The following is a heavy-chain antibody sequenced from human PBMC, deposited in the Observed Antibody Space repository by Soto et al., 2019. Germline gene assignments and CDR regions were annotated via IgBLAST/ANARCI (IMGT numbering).Heavy chain of an antibody. CDR1: GFTFSTYT. V-gene: IGHV3-23*01. D-gene: IGHD6-19*01. J-gene: IGHJ4*02. CDR2: ISSSGGNT. CDR3: AARKYSSGWYNN. Sequence: EVQLLESGGGLVQPGGSLRLSCAASGFTFSTYTMSWVRQAPGKGLEWVSAISSSGGNTYYADSVKGRFTISRDNSKNTLYLQLNSLRADDTAVYYCAARKYSSGWYNNWGQGTLVTVSS.